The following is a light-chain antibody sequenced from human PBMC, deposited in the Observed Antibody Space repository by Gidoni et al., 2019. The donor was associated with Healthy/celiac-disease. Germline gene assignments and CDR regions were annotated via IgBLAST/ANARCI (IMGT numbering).Light chain of an antibody. J-gene: IGKJ2*01. CDR3: QQYNSYSPRNT. CDR2: DAS. Sequence: DIQMTQSPSTLSASVGDRVTITCRASQSISSWLAWYQQKPGKAPKLLIYDASSLESGVPSRFSGSGSGTEFTLTISSLQPDDFATYYCQQYNSYSPRNTFXQXTKLEIK. V-gene: IGKV1-5*01. CDR1: QSISSW.